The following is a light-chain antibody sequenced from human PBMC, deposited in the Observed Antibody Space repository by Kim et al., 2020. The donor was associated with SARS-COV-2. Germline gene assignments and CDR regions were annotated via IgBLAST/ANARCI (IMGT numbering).Light chain of an antibody. CDR3: GSYTGAGTVV. V-gene: IGLV2-14*01. CDR1: SSDIGGYNF. Sequence: QSALTQPASLSGSPGQSITISCTGTSSDIGGYNFVSWYQQRPGKAPQLMIHEVTNRPSGVSNRFSGSKSGNTASLTISGLQAEDEGDYHCGSYTGAGTVVCGGGTKLTVL. CDR2: EVT. J-gene: IGLJ2*01.